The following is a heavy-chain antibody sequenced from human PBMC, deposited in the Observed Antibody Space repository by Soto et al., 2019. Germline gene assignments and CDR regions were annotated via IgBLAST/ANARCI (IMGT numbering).Heavy chain of an antibody. D-gene: IGHD3-10*01. CDR2: ISGSGGST. J-gene: IGHJ5*02. CDR1: GFTFSSYA. CDR3: AKDPRYYGSGSYFTSSSLNWFDP. Sequence: GGSLRLSCAASGFTFSSYAMSWVRQSPGKGLEWVSAISGSGGSTYYADSVKGRFTISRDNSKNTLYPQMNSLRAEDTAVYYCAKDPRYYGSGSYFTSSSLNWFDPWGQGTLVTVSS. V-gene: IGHV3-23*01.